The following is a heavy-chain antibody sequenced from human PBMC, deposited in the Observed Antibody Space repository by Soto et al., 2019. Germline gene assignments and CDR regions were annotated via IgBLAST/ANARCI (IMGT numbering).Heavy chain of an antibody. CDR3: AKGSEGTDV. CDR2: IGYDGSDK. J-gene: IGHJ6*02. V-gene: IGHV3-33*06. CDR1: GFIFNSFD. Sequence: QVQLVESGGGVVQPGRSLRLSCGASGFIFNSFDMYWVRKAPGKGLEWVALIGYDGSDKFYADSVKGRFTISRDNSKNTMYLQMNSLRAGDTAVYYCAKGSEGTDVWGQGTTVTVSS.